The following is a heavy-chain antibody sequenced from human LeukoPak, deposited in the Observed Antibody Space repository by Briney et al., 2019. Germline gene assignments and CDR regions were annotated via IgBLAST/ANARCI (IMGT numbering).Heavy chain of an antibody. CDR3: ARGRIQPDY. V-gene: IGHV4-59*01. J-gene: IGHJ4*02. CDR1: GGSISSYY. D-gene: IGHD5-18*01. Sequence: SETLSLTCTVSGGSISSYYWSWIRQPPGKGLEWIGYIYYGGSTNYNPSLKSRVTISVDSSKNQFSLKLSSVTAADTAVYYCARGRIQPDYWGQGTLVTVSS. CDR2: IYYGGST.